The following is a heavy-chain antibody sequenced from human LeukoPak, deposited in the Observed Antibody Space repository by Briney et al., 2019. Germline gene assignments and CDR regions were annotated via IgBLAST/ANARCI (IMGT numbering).Heavy chain of an antibody. J-gene: IGHJ4*02. D-gene: IGHD5-18*01. V-gene: IGHV1-46*01. CDR3: ASEGVDTANFDY. CDR1: GYTFTSYY. CDR2: INPSGGST. Sequence: ASVKVSFTASGYTFTSYYMHWVRQAPGQGLEWMGIINPSGGSTNCAQKFQGRVTMTRDTSISTAYMELSRLRSDDTAVYYCASEGVDTANFDYWGQGTLVTVSS.